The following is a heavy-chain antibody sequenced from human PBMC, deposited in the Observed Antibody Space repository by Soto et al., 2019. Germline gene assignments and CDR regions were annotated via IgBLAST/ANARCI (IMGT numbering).Heavy chain of an antibody. Sequence: PWGSLGLSCGASGFSFSNYSMKWVRQTPGKGLEWVSFISSRSSYIFYADSVRGRFTISRDNAKNSLYLQMNSLRVEDTAVYYCAREAYSSSSPNWFDPWGQGTLVTVSS. J-gene: IGHJ5*02. D-gene: IGHD6-6*01. CDR2: ISSRSSYI. CDR1: GFSFSNYS. CDR3: AREAYSSSSPNWFDP. V-gene: IGHV3-21*01.